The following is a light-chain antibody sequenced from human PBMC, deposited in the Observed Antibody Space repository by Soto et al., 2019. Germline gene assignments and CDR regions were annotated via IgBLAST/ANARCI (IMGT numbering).Light chain of an antibody. CDR3: CSSVGGPIWV. Sequence: QSALTQPASVSGSPGQSITISCTGTSSDVGGYDRVSWYQHHPGKAPTLMIYEVNKRPSGVSYRFSGSKSGNTASLTISWLQAEDEADYYCCSSVGGPIWVFGGGTKVTVL. J-gene: IGLJ3*02. V-gene: IGLV2-23*02. CDR1: SSDVGGYDR. CDR2: EVN.